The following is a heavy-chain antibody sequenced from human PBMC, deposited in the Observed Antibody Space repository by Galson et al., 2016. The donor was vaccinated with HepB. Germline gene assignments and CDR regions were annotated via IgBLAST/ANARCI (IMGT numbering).Heavy chain of an antibody. CDR3: AKDLGAGHNFGNYPNY. Sequence: SLRLSCAASGFTFNEYAMHWVRQAPGKGLEWVSGITWNSGRIGYADSVRGRFTISRDSSKNSLYLQMNSLRVEDTAFYYFAKDLGAGHNFGNYPNYWRQSTLVTVPS. CDR1: GFTFNEYA. D-gene: IGHD4-23*01. J-gene: IGHJ4*02. V-gene: IGHV3-9*01. CDR2: ITWNSGRI.